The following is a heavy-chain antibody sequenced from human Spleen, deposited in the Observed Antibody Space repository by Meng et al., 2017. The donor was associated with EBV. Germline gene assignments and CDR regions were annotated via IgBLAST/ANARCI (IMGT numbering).Heavy chain of an antibody. CDR1: GYSFTDFS. CDR2: LNPNSGGT. D-gene: IGHD5-18*01. J-gene: IGHJ4*02. Sequence: QVQRVQYGAEVKKPGASVKVSCKVSGYSFTDFSIHWVRQVPGQGLEWMGRLNPNSGGTNYAQNFQGRVTMTSDTSIRTAYMALSGLTSDDTAVYYCASAYIYVFDYWGQGTLVTVSS. V-gene: IGHV1-2*06. CDR3: ASAYIYVFDY.